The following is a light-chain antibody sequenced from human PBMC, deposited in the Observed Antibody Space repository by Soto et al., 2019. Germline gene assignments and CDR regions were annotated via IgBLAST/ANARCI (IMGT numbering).Light chain of an antibody. CDR1: SSNIGSNT. CDR2: SND. Sequence: QSVLTQAPSASGTPGQRVTISCSGSSSNIGSNTVSWYQQVPGTAPKLLIYSNDQRPSGVPDRFSGSKSGTSASLAIGGLQSEDEADYYCAAWDGSLNGWVFGGRTPLTVL. J-gene: IGLJ2*01. CDR3: AAWDGSLNGWV. V-gene: IGLV1-44*01.